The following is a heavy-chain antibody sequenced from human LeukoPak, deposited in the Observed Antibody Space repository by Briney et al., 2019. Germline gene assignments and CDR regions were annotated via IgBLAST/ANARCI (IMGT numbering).Heavy chain of an antibody. CDR3: ARVGWELLGYFDY. CDR2: ISYDGSNK. Sequence: GGSLRLSCAASGFTFSSYAMHWVRQAPGKGLEWVAVISYDGSNKYYADSVKGRFTISRDNSKNTLYLQMNSLRAEDTAVYYCARVGWELLGYFDYWGQGTLVTVSS. CDR1: GFTFSSYA. D-gene: IGHD1-26*01. V-gene: IGHV3-30*04. J-gene: IGHJ4*02.